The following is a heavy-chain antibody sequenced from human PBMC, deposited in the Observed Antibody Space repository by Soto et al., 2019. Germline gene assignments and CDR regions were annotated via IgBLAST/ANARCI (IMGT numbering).Heavy chain of an antibody. J-gene: IGHJ4*01. CDR1: GFGFTFSTSA. CDR3: AKDSHWAITSPIHAH. V-gene: IGHV3-23*01. Sequence: GGSLRLSCAASGFGFTFSTSAMSWVRQAPGKGLEWVSTFRESGGTTHYANSVKGRFTISRDTSKNMLYLQMNSLRAEDTAINYCAKDSHWAITSPIHAHWGHGTLVTVSS. CDR2: FRESGGTT. D-gene: IGHD2-2*01.